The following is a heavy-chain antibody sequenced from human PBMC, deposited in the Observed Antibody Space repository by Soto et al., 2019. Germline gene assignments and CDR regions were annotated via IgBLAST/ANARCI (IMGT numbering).Heavy chain of an antibody. CDR3: VTLLEFPFAFDI. Sequence: GGSLRLSCAASGFVFSKYWMHWVRQAPGKGLVWVARITGDGRSTSYADSVRGRFTISRDNAENTLHLQMNSLRSEDTAVYYCVTLLEFPFAFDIWGQGTMVTVSS. J-gene: IGHJ3*02. CDR1: GFVFSKYW. D-gene: IGHD3-3*02. V-gene: IGHV3-74*01. CDR2: ITGDGRST.